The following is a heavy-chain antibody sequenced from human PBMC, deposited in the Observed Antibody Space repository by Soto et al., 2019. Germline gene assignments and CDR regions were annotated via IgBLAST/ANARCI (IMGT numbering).Heavy chain of an antibody. CDR3: ARHLDGYTLAAAFDI. J-gene: IGHJ3*02. CDR1: GFSLSTSGMR. Sequence: SGPTLVNPTQTLTLTCTFSGFSLSTSGMRVSWIRQPPGKALEWLARIDWDDDKFYSTSLKTRLTISKDTSKNQVVLTMTNMDPVDTATYYCARHLDGYTLAAAFDIWGQGTMVTVSS. CDR2: IDWDDDK. D-gene: IGHD5-12*01. V-gene: IGHV2-70*04.